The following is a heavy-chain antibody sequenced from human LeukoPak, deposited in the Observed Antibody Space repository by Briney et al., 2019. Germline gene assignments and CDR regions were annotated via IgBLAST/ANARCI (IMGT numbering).Heavy chain of an antibody. J-gene: IGHJ4*02. CDR1: GGSISSYY. D-gene: IGHD2-15*01. Sequence: SETLSLTCTVSGGSISSYYWSWIRQPPGKGLEWIGYIYYSGSTNYNPSLKSRVAISVDTSKNQFSLKLSSVTAADTAVYYCARQVLYPGGGYCSGGSCYSRGHFDYWGQGTLVTVSS. V-gene: IGHV4-59*08. CDR3: ARQVLYPGGGYCSGGSCYSRGHFDY. CDR2: IYYSGST.